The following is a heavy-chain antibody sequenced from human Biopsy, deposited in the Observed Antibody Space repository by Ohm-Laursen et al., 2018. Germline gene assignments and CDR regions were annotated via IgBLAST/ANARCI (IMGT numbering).Heavy chain of an antibody. J-gene: IGHJ4*02. CDR2: VYISGGT. CDR1: GASIISGGHF. V-gene: IGHV4-61*08. CDR3: ARDSPSYADYPFDY. Sequence: SETLSLTCAVSGASIISGGHFWNWIRQHPGKGLEWIGRVYISGGTTYNPSLKSRVTMSLDTSKNQFSLRLRSVTAADTAVYYCARDSPSYADYPFDYWGQGTLVTVSS. D-gene: IGHD4-17*01.